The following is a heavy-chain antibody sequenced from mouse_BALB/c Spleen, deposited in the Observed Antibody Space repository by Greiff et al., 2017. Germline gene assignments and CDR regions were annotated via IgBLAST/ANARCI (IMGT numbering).Heavy chain of an antibody. V-gene: IGHV5-6*01. Sequence: EVKLVESGGDLVKPGGSLKLSCAASGFTFSSYGMSWVRQTPDKRLEWVATISSGGSYTYYPDSVKGRFTISRDNAKNTLYLQMSSLKSEDTAMYYCARHTVTTVGYFDYWGQGTTLTVSS. D-gene: IGHD1-1*01. CDR1: GFTFSSYG. J-gene: IGHJ2*01. CDR2: ISSGGSYT. CDR3: ARHTVTTVGYFDY.